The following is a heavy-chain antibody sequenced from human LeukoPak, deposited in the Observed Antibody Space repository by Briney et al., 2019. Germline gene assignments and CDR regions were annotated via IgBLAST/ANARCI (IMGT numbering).Heavy chain of an antibody. CDR2: IIPIFGTA. J-gene: IGHJ5*02. CDR1: GGTFSSYA. D-gene: IGHD2-2*01. V-gene: IGHV1-69*05. CDR3: AIARRIVVVPAAYNWFDP. Sequence: GSSVKVSCKASGGTFSSYAISWVRQAPGQGLEWMGGIIPIFGTANYAQKFQGRVTITTDESTSTAYMELSSLRSEDTAVYYCAIARRIVVVPAAYNWFDPWGQGTLVTVSS.